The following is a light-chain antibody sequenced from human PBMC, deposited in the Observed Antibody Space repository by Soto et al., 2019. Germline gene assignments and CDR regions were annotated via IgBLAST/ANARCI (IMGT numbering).Light chain of an antibody. J-gene: IGKJ4*01. CDR3: QHYNNWPRT. CDR2: GMS. V-gene: IGKV3D-15*03. Sequence: TQSPATLSLSPGERAILSCRASQRVTSNLAWYQQKPGQSPRLLIYGMSIRATGVPDRFSGSGSGTDFTLTISILQSADFAVYFCQHYNNWPRTFGGGPKVEIK. CDR1: QRVTSN.